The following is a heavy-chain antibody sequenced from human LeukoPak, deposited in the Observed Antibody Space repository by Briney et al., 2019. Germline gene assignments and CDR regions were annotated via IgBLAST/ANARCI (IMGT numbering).Heavy chain of an antibody. D-gene: IGHD2-21*02. CDR1: GGSFRGDYY. CDR2: IYSGGRI. V-gene: IGHV4-39*07. J-gene: IGHJ4*02. Sequence: SETLSLTCTVSGGSFRGDYYWAWIRQPPGKGLEWIGSIYSGGRIYYNLSLKSRVTISVDTSKNQFSLKLSSVTAADTAVYYCARVLAYCGGDCPFDYWGQGTLVTVSS. CDR3: ARVLAYCGGDCPFDY.